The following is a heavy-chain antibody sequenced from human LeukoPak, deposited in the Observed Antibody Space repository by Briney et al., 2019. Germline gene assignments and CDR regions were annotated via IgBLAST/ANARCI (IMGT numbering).Heavy chain of an antibody. D-gene: IGHD2-15*01. CDR2: ISPSGDIT. Sequence: GGSLRLSCAASGFTFSNHGMNWVRQAPGKGLEWVSGISPSGDITYYADSVKGRFTISRDNSKNTLYLQMNSLRADDTALYYCAKGAVAVVAMNWFDPWGQGTLVTVSS. J-gene: IGHJ5*02. CDR3: AKGAVAVVAMNWFDP. CDR1: GFTFSNHG. V-gene: IGHV3-23*01.